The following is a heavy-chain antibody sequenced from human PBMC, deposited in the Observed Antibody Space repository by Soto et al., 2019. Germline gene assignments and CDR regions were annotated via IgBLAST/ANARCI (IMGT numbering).Heavy chain of an antibody. Sequence: SCAASGFTFSSYAMNWVRQAPGKGLEWVSAISGSGGSTYYADSVKGRFTISRDSSKNTLYLQMNSLRAEDTAVYYCAKGNSWSPALVLDIWGQGTMVTVSS. D-gene: IGHD1-7*01. V-gene: IGHV3-23*01. CDR2: ISGSGGST. CDR3: AKGNSWSPALVLDI. J-gene: IGHJ3*02. CDR1: GFTFSSYA.